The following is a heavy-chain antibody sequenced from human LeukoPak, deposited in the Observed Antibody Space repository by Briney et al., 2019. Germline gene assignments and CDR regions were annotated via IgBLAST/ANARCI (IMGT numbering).Heavy chain of an antibody. D-gene: IGHD5-24*01. CDR2: ISYDGSNK. J-gene: IGHJ3*02. V-gene: IGHV3-30*04. Sequence: PGGSLRLSCAASGCTFSSYAMHWVRKAPGKGLERVAAISYDGSNKYYADSVKGRFTISRDNAKNSLYLQMNSLRAEDTAVYYCAAAREVAFDIWGQGTMVTVSS. CDR1: GCTFSSYA. CDR3: AAAREVAFDI.